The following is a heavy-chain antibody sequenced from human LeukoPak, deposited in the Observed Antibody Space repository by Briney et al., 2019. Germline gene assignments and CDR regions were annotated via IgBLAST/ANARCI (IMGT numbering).Heavy chain of an antibody. CDR1: GGSISSGDYY. CDR2: IYYSGST. Sequence: PSQTLSLTCTVSGGSISSGDYYWSWIRQPPGKGLEGIGYIYYSGSTYYNPSLKSRVTISVDTSKNQFSLKLSSVTAADTAVYYCARYCSSTSCSPGIYYFDYWGQGTLVTVSS. V-gene: IGHV4-30-4*01. CDR3: ARYCSSTSCSPGIYYFDY. D-gene: IGHD2-2*01. J-gene: IGHJ4*02.